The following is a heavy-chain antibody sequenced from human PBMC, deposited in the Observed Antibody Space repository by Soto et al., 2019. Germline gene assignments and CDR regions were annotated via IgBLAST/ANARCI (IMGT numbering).Heavy chain of an antibody. V-gene: IGHV3-7*03. CDR2: IKQDGSEK. Sequence: PGGSLRLSCAASGFTFSSYWMSWVRQAPGKGLEWVANIKQDGSEKYYVDSVKGRFTISRDNAKNSLYLQMNSLRAEDTAVYYCARAVSGYDYYFDYWGQGTLVTVSS. CDR3: ARAVSGYDYYFDY. J-gene: IGHJ4*02. D-gene: IGHD5-12*01. CDR1: GFTFSSYW.